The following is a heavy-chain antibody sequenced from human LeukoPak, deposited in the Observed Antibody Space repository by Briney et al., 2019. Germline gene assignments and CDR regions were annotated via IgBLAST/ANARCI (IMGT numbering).Heavy chain of an antibody. D-gene: IGHD3-22*01. CDR2: ISSSGSTI. J-gene: IGHJ4*02. Sequence: PGGSLRLSCAASGFTFSSYEMNWVRQAPGKGLEWVSYISSSGSTIYYADPVKGRFTISRDNAKNSLYLQMNSLRAEDTAVYYCARGLLRGYYYDSSGHPSDWGQGTLVTVSS. V-gene: IGHV3-48*03. CDR3: ARGLLRGYYYDSSGHPSD. CDR1: GFTFSSYE.